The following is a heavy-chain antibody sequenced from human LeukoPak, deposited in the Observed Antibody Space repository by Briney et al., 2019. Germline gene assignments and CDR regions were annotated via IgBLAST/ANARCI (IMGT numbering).Heavy chain of an antibody. D-gene: IGHD3-3*01. V-gene: IGHV4-4*07. CDR1: GGSISSYY. Sequence: SETLSLTCTVSGGSISSYYWSWIRQPAGKGLEWIGRIYTSGSTNYNPSLKSRVTMSVDTSKNQFSLKLSSVTAADTAVYYCARVTTIFGVPPYYYYYMDVWGKGTTVTVPS. J-gene: IGHJ6*03. CDR3: ARVTTIFGVPPYYYYYMDV. CDR2: IYTSGST.